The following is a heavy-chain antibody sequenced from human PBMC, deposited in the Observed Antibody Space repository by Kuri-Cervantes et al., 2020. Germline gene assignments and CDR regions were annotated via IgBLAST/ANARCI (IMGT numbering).Heavy chain of an antibody. CDR3: AREGLRYYYDQMPFDY. CDR1: GFTFSSYS. J-gene: IGHJ4*02. D-gene: IGHD3-22*01. Sequence: LSLTCAASGFTFSSYSMNWVRQAPGKGLEWVSSISSSSSYIYYADSVKGRFTISRDNSKNTLYLQMNSLRAEDTAVYYCAREGLRYYYDQMPFDYWGQGTLVTVSS. V-gene: IGHV3-21*01. CDR2: ISSSSSYI.